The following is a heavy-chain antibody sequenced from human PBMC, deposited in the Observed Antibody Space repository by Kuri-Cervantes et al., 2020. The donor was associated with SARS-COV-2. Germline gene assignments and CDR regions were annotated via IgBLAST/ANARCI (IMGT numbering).Heavy chain of an antibody. Sequence: AGSLTLSCAASGFTFSDYGVHWVRQAPGKGLEWVAVLWSDGSNKYYADSVKGRFTISRDNSKTTVYLQMNSLRAEDTAVYYCARVGRGGYYYYGMDVWGQGTTVTVSS. CDR1: GFTFSDYG. CDR3: ARVGRGGYYYYGMDV. CDR2: LWSDGSNK. V-gene: IGHV3-33*01. D-gene: IGHD1-26*01. J-gene: IGHJ6*02.